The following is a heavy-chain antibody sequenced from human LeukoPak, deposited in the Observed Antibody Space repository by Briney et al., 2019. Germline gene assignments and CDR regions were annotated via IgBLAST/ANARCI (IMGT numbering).Heavy chain of an antibody. D-gene: IGHD3-10*01. V-gene: IGHV1-69*05. CDR1: GGTFNNHA. Sequence: SVKVSCKASGGTFNNHAFTWVRQAPGQGLEWMGGIVPMFGTTNYAQKLQGRVTMTTDTSTSTAYMELRSLRSDDTAVYYCARALWFGELSAASYYYYYYMDVWGKGTTVTVSS. J-gene: IGHJ6*03. CDR2: IVPMFGTT. CDR3: ARALWFGELSAASYYYYYYMDV.